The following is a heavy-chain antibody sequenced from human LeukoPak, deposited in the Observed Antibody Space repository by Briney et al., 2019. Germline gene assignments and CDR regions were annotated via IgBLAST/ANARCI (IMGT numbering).Heavy chain of an antibody. CDR3: ARVVVTAMGPYYYYYYMDV. J-gene: IGHJ6*03. D-gene: IGHD2-21*02. V-gene: IGHV4-61*02. CDR1: VDSISSGSYY. Sequence: SETLSLTCTVPVDSISSGSYYWSWIRQPAGKGLEWIGRIYPSGSTNYNPSLKSRVTISVDTSKNEFSLKLSSVTAADTAVYYCARVVVTAMGPYYYYYYMDVWGKGTTVTVSS. CDR2: IYPSGST.